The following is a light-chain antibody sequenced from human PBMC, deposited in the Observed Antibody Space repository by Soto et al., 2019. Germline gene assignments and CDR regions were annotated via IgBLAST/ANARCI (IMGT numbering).Light chain of an antibody. Sequence: MKKSLVIVSVSPGSRATMSGRASQSLNSNLAWYQQKPGQAPRLLIIGESERVTTITARFSGTGSGIEFTLIISSMQSEEFAVYYCQGYRNWPRTFGQRAKLDI. V-gene: IGKV3-15*01. CDR1: QSLNSN. CDR2: GES. CDR3: QGYRNWPRT. J-gene: IGKJ2*02.